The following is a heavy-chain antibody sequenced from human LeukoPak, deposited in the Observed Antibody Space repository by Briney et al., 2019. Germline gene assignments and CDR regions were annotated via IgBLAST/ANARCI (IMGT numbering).Heavy chain of an antibody. CDR3: TRVEGIIDY. J-gene: IGHJ4*02. CDR1: GFTFSSYS. V-gene: IGHV3-48*04. CDR2: ISYSGSNK. Sequence: GGSLRLSCAASGFTFSSYSMNWVRQAPGKGLEWVSYISYSGSNKYYADSVKGRFTISRDNAKNSLYLQMNSLRVEDTAVYYCTRVEGIIDYWGQGTLVTVSS. D-gene: IGHD3-16*02.